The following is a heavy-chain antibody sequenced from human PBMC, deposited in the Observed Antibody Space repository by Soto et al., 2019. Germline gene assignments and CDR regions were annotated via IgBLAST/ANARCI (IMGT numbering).Heavy chain of an antibody. Sequence: PGGSLRLSCAASGFSFPRFGMHWFRQDPGKGLEWVALITYEGSQIYYADAVKGRFTISRDNGDNTLSLQMDNLRTEDTATYFCAKGGGEVNWAKYYGLSGWGRGTRVTVSS. V-gene: IGHV3-30*18. CDR2: ITYEGSQI. D-gene: IGHD3-3*01. J-gene: IGHJ6*02. CDR1: GFSFPRFG. CDR3: AKGGGEVNWAKYYGLSG.